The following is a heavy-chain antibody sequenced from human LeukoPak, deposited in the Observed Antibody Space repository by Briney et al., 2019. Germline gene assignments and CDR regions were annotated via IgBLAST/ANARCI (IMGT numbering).Heavy chain of an antibody. CDR2: INTNTGNP. V-gene: IGHV7-4-1*02. CDR3: ARRDEGGAFDI. Sequence: ASVKVSCKASGYTFTGYYMHWVRQAPGQGLEWMGWINTNTGNPTYAQGFTGRFVFSLDTSVTTAYLQISSLKAEDTAVYYCARRDEGGAFDIWGQGTMVTVSS. CDR1: GYTFTGYY. J-gene: IGHJ3*02.